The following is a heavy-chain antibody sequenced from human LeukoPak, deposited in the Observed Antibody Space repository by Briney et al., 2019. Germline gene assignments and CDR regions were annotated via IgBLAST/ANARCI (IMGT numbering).Heavy chain of an antibody. CDR1: GGYISSGVYY. CDR3: ARAEGRYSSGWSHDAFDI. D-gene: IGHD6-19*01. J-gene: IGHJ3*02. CDR2: IYYSGST. V-gene: IGHV4-30-4*08. Sequence: MPSQTLSLPCTVSGGYISSGVYYWSWIRQPPGKGLEWIGYIYYSGSTYYNPALKSRVTISVDTSKNQFSLKLSSVTAADTAVYYCARAEGRYSSGWSHDAFDIWGQGTMVTVSS.